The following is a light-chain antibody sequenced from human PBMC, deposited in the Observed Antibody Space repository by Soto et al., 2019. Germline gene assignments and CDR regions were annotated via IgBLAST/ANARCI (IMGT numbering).Light chain of an antibody. CDR1: HTVTSY. CDR2: DTS. Sequence: VLTQSPDTLSLSPGERATLSCKASHTVTSYLAWSQQRPGQPPRLLIYDTSNRAPGVPARFSGYGSETDFTLTISSLEPEDSAVYYGKQRSHWLYTFGQGTKVEMK. V-gene: IGKV3-11*01. J-gene: IGKJ2*01. CDR3: KQRSHWLYT.